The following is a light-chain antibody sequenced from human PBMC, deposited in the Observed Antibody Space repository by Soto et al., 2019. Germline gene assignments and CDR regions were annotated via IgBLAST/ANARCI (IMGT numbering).Light chain of an antibody. CDR3: QQYNNWTLT. J-gene: IGKJ4*01. CDR1: QSVNNR. V-gene: IGKV3-15*01. Sequence: EVAMTQSPATLSLSPGERGTLSCGASQSVNNRLAWYQRRPGQAPRLLIYDAFTRASGVPARFSGSGSGTEFTLTISSLQYEDFAVYDCQQYNNWTLTFGGGTKVDTK. CDR2: DAF.